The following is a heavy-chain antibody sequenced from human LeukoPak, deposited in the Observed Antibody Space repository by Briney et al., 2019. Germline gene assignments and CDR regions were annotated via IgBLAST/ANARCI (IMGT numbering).Heavy chain of an antibody. CDR2: INPSDGAT. J-gene: IGHJ6*03. D-gene: IGHD3-16*01. CDR3: ARENRGGVSGNLGGLFASYYTYYYMYV. CDR1: GYTFTMYY. Sequence: ASVKVSCKASGYTFTMYYIHWVRQAPGQGLEWMGMINPSDGATTYAQRFQGRVTMTRDMSTHTVHMDQRSLRSEDTAVPFCARENRGGVSGNLGGLFASYYTYYYMYVSVRGTTVTVSS. V-gene: IGHV1-46*01.